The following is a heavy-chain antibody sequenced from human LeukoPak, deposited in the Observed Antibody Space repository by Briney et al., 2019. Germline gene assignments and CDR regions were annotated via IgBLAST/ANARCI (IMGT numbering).Heavy chain of an antibody. CDR2: ISWNSGSI. Sequence: GGSLRLSCAASGFTFDDYAMHWIRQAPGKGLEWVSGISWNSGSIGYADSVKGRFTISRDNAKNSLYLQMNSLRAEDTALYYCAVWGYYYDSSGYYYSYWGQGTLVTVSS. CDR1: GFTFDDYA. J-gene: IGHJ4*02. D-gene: IGHD3-22*01. CDR3: AVWGYYYDSSGYYYSY. V-gene: IGHV3-9*01.